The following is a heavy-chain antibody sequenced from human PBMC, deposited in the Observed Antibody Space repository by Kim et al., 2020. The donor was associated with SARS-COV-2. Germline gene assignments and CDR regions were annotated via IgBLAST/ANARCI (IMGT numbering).Heavy chain of an antibody. V-gene: IGHV3-53*01. CDR1: GLTVSTSY. CDR3: ARGLGGRTVTLDD. CDR2: IYASGGT. Sequence: GGSLRLSCVVSGLTVSTSYMTWVRQAPGKGLEWVSGIYASGGTYYADSVKGRFTISRDNSKNTLYLQMNSLRGEDTAAYYCARGLGGRTVTLDDWGQGTL. J-gene: IGHJ4*02. D-gene: IGHD4-4*01.